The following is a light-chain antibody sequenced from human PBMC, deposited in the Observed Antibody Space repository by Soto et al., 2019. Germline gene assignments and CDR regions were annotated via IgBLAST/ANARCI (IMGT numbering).Light chain of an antibody. J-gene: IGKJ1*01. V-gene: IGKV3-15*01. CDR3: QREWT. CDR2: DAS. CDR1: QSISGN. Sequence: EIVMTQSPATLSVSPGESATLSCRASQSISGNVAWYQQRPGQAPRLLIYDASTRATGIPARFTGSGSGTEFALTISSLQSEDFAVYYCQREWTFGQGTKVDIK.